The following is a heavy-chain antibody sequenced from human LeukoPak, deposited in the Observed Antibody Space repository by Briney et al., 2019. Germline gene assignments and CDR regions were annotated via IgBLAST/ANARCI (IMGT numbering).Heavy chain of an antibody. Sequence: SETLSLTCTVSGGSISGSSYYWGWIRQPPGKGLEWIGSIYYSGSTYYNPSLKSRVTISVDRSKNQFSLKLSSVTAADTAVYYCARGRDGYIYNWFDPWGQGTLVTVSS. J-gene: IGHJ5*02. CDR1: GGSISGSSYY. CDR2: IYYSGST. V-gene: IGHV4-39*07. D-gene: IGHD5-24*01. CDR3: ARGRDGYIYNWFDP.